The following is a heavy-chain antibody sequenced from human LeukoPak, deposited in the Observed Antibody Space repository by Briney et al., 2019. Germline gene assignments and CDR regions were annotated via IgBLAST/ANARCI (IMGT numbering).Heavy chain of an antibody. CDR2: IWYDGRNK. CDR3: ARDPMLVGSIDYFDY. V-gene: IGHV3-33*01. CDR1: GFSFSRNA. D-gene: IGHD3-22*01. J-gene: IGHJ4*02. Sequence: GGSLRLSCAASGFSFSRNAMHWVCQAPGKGLEWVAVIWYDGRNKIYADSVEGRFTISRDNSKNTLYLQMNSLRAEDTAVYYCARDPMLVGSIDYFDYWGQGTLVTVSS.